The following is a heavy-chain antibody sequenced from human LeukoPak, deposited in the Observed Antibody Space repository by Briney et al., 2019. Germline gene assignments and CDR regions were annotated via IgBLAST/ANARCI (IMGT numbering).Heavy chain of an antibody. CDR1: GGSFSGYY. CDR2: INHSGST. Sequence: SETLSLTCAVYGGSFSGYYWSWIRQPPGKGLEWIGEINHSGSTNYNPSLKSRVTISVDTSKNQFPLKLSSVTAADTAVYYCARYRIAARPYFDYWGQGTLVTVSS. D-gene: IGHD6-6*01. CDR3: ARYRIAARPYFDY. J-gene: IGHJ4*02. V-gene: IGHV4-34*01.